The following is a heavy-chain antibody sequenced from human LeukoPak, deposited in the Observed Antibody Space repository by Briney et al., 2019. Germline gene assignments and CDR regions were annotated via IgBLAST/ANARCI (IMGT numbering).Heavy chain of an antibody. J-gene: IGHJ4*02. Sequence: GGSLRLSCAASGFTFSSYAMSWVRQAPGKGLEWVSAISGSGGSTYYADSVKGRFTISRDNSKNTLYLQMNSLRAEDTAVYYCGKVPRYCSGGSCYAGYFEYWGQGTLVTVPS. D-gene: IGHD2-15*01. CDR1: GFTFSSYA. V-gene: IGHV3-23*01. CDR3: GKVPRYCSGGSCYAGYFEY. CDR2: ISGSGGST.